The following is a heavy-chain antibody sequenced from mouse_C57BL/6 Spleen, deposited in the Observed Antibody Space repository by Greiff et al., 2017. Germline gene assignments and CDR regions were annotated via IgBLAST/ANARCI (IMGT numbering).Heavy chain of an antibody. CDR2: ISSGSSTI. J-gene: IGHJ4*01. D-gene: IGHD1-1*01. V-gene: IGHV5-17*01. CDR3: ASNTAVVYAMDY. Sequence: EVKLVESGGGLVKPGGSLKLSCAASGFTFSDYGMHWVRQAPEKGLEWVAYISSGSSTIYYAATVKGRFTLSRANAKNTLFLQMTSLTSEHSASYYCASNTAVVYAMDYWGQGTSVTVSS. CDR1: GFTFSDYG.